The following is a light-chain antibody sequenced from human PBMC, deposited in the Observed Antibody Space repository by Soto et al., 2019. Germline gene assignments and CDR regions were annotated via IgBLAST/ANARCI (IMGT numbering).Light chain of an antibody. J-gene: IGKJ1*01. Sequence: DIQMTQSPSSLDASVGDRVTITCRASQGISDYLAWYQQKPGKVPKLLIYAASTLQSGVPSRFRGSGSGTHFTLTISSLQPEDVATSYCQKYNCAHGTFGQGTKVEIK. CDR1: QGISDY. CDR3: QKYNCAHGT. V-gene: IGKV1-27*01. CDR2: AAS.